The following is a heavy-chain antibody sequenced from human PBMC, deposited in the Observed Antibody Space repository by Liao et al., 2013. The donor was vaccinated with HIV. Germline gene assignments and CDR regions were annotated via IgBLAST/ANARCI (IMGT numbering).Heavy chain of an antibody. CDR2: INHSGST. J-gene: IGHJ6*04. D-gene: IGHD6-13*01. Sequence: QVQLQQWGAGLLKPSETLSLTCAVYGGSFSGYYWSWIRQPPGKGLEWIGEINHSGSTNYNPSLKSRVTISVDTSKNQFSLKLSSVTAADTAVYYCARGLRSSWPRGPLDVWGKGTTVTVSS. V-gene: IGHV4-34*01. CDR3: ARGLRSSWPRGPLDV. CDR1: GGSFSGYY.